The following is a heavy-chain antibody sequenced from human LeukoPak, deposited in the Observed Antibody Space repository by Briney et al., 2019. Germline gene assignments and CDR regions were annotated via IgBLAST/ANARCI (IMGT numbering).Heavy chain of an antibody. Sequence: GASVKVSCKASGYSFTSYAMNWVRLAPGQGLEWMGWINTNTGNPTYAQGFTGRCVFSLDTSVSTAYLQISSLKAEDTAVYSCARVAEYSSGWYDPFDYWGQGTLVTVSS. CDR3: ARVAEYSSGWYDPFDY. CDR2: INTNTGNP. CDR1: GYSFTSYA. D-gene: IGHD6-19*01. V-gene: IGHV7-4-1*02. J-gene: IGHJ4*02.